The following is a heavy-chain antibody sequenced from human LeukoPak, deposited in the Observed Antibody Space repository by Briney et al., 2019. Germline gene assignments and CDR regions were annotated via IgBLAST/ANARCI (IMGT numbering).Heavy chain of an antibody. CDR2: INPNSGGT. Sequence: ASVKVSCKASGYTFTGYYMHWLRQAPGQGLEWMGRINPNSGGTNYAQKFQGRVTMNRDTSISTAYMELSRLRSDDTAVYYCARDRGHSSGWYFWYWGQGTLVTVSS. V-gene: IGHV1-2*06. J-gene: IGHJ4*02. CDR1: GYTFTGYY. CDR3: ARDRGHSSGWYFWY. D-gene: IGHD6-19*01.